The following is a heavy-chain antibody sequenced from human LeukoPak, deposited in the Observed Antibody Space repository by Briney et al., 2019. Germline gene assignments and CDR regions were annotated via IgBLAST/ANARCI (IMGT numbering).Heavy chain of an antibody. CDR1: GFTSSSYA. CDR3: AKKGSYSSGWYGGHYFDS. D-gene: IGHD6-19*01. CDR2: IGGDSST. Sequence: GGSLRLSCEASGFTSSSYALSWVRQAPGKGLEWVAAIGGDSSTYYTGSVRGRFTISRDNSKNTVYLQMSSLRVEDTAVYYCAKKGSYSSGWYGGHYFDSWGQGTLVTVSS. V-gene: IGHV3-23*01. J-gene: IGHJ4*01.